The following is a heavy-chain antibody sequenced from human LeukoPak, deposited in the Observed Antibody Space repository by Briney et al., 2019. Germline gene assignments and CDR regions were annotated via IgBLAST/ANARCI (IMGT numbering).Heavy chain of an antibody. CDR2: IYYSGST. V-gene: IGHV4-31*03. CDR1: GGSISSGGYY. Sequence: SQTLSLTCTVSGGSISSGGYYWTWIRQHPGKGLEWIGYIYYSGSTYYNPSLKSRITISVDTSKNQFSLKLSSVTAADTAVYYCARDSTTVTLPFFDYWGQGTLVTVSS. D-gene: IGHD4-17*01. CDR3: ARDSTTVTLPFFDY. J-gene: IGHJ4*02.